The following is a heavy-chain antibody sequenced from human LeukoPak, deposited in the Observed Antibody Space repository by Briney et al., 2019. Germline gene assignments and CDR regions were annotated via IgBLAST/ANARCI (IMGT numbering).Heavy chain of an antibody. J-gene: IGHJ4*02. Sequence: GGSLRLSCAASAYTYSVYAIPCVRQAPGKGLEWVSAISGSGGTTYYADSVKGRFTISRDNSKNTLYLQMNSLRAEDTAIYFCVNRWQSNSTALDYWGQGTLVTVSS. CDR3: VNRWQSNSTALDY. D-gene: IGHD4-11*01. CDR1: AYTYSVYA. CDR2: ISGSGGTT. V-gene: IGHV3-23*01.